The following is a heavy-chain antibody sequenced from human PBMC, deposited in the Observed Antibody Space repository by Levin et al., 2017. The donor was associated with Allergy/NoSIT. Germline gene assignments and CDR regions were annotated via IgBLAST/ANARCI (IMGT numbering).Heavy chain of an antibody. CDR3: ARDRRGGSWQDY. Sequence: GESLKISCKASGYTFTGYYMHWVRQAPGQGLEWMGWINPNSGGTNYAQKFQGRVTMTRDTSISTAYMELSRLRSDDTAVYYCARDRRGGSWQDYWGQGTLVTVSS. V-gene: IGHV1-2*02. CDR1: GYTFTGYY. D-gene: IGHD2-15*01. CDR2: INPNSGGT. J-gene: IGHJ4*02.